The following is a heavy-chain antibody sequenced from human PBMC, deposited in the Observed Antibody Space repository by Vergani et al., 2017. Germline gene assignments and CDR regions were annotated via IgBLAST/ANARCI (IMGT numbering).Heavy chain of an antibody. V-gene: IGHV3-7*01. J-gene: IGHJ4*02. D-gene: IGHD2-15*01. CDR1: GFTFSNYW. CDR3: ARDAIRYCSGFSCYSAYYFDY. CDR2: IKEDGSET. Sequence: EVQLMESGGGLVQPGGSLRLSCAASGFTFSNYWMSWVRQAPGKGLEWVANIKEDGSETFYVDSVMGRFTISRDNAKNSLYLQMNSLRAEDSAVYYCARDAIRYCSGFSCYSAYYFDYWGQGTLVTVSS.